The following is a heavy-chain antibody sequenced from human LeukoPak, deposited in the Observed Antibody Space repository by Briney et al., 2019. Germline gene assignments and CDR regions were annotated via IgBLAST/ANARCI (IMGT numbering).Heavy chain of an antibody. J-gene: IGHJ6*02. V-gene: IGHV4-34*01. CDR1: GGSFSGYY. CDR2: INHSGST. CDR3: ARDRNYAMDV. Sequence: SETLSLTCAVYGGSFSGYYWSWIRQPPGKGLEWIGEINHSGSTNYNPSLKSRVTISVDTSKNQFSLKLSSVTAADTAVYYCARDRNYAMDVWGQGTTVTVSS.